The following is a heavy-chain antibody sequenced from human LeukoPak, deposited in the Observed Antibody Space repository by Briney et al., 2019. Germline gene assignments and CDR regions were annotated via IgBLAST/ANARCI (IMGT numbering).Heavy chain of an antibody. D-gene: IGHD3-10*02. CDR1: GFTFSSYA. J-gene: IGHJ4*02. CDR3: AKLGVRGVITPIDY. Sequence: GGSLRLSCAASGFTFSSYAMSWVRQAPGKGLEWVSAISGSGGSTYYADSVKGRFTISRDNSKNTLYLQMNSLSAEDTAVYYCAKLGVRGVITPIDYWGQGTLVTVSS. CDR2: ISGSGGST. V-gene: IGHV3-23*01.